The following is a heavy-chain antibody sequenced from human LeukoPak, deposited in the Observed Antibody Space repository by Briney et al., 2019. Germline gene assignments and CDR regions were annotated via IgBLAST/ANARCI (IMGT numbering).Heavy chain of an antibody. Sequence: ASVKVSCKASGYTFTGYYMHWVRRAPGQGLEWMGWINPNNGGTNSAQKFQGRVTMTRDTSISTAYMELSRLKSDDTAVYYCARGGGGFAIDYWGQGTLVTVSS. V-gene: IGHV1-2*02. CDR2: INPNNGGT. D-gene: IGHD3-16*01. J-gene: IGHJ4*02. CDR1: GYTFTGYY. CDR3: ARGGGGFAIDY.